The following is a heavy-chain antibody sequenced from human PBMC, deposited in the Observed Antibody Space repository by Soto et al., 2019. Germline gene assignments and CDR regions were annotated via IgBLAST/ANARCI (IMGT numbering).Heavy chain of an antibody. Sequence: PSETLSLTCTVSGGSISPYYWSWIRQPPGKGLEWIGYIYYSGSTTYNPSLKSRVTISVDTSKNQFSLKVSSVIAADTAVYYCAILCRYYQSLDPWGQGTLVTVSS. CDR3: AILCRYYQSLDP. D-gene: IGHD3-22*01. CDR2: IYYSGST. J-gene: IGHJ5*02. V-gene: IGHV4-59*08. CDR1: GGSISPYY.